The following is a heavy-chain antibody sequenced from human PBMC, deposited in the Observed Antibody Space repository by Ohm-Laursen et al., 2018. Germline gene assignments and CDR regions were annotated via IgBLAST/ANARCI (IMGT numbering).Heavy chain of an antibody. V-gene: IGHV4-4*07. Sequence: PSETLSLTCTVSGGSISSYYWSWIRQPAGEGLEWIGRIYSSGSTDYNPSLKSRVTLSVDTSKNQFSLRLSSVTAADTAVYYCARGRWIQDGGSTANDYWGQGTLVTVSS. J-gene: IGHJ4*02. CDR3: ARGRWIQDGGSTANDY. CDR2: IYSSGST. D-gene: IGHD5-18*01. CDR1: GGSISSYY.